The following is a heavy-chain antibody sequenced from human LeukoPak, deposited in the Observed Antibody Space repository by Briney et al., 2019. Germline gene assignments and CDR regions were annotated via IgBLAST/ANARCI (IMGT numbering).Heavy chain of an antibody. V-gene: IGHV3-30-3*01. CDR2: ISYDGSNK. D-gene: IGHD2-2*01. J-gene: IGHJ5*01. Sequence: GGSLRLSCAASGFTFSSYAMHWVRQAPGKGLEWVAVISYDGSNKYYADSVKGRFTISRDHSKNTLYLHMNSLRAENPTVFYFARVTRRYCSSTSCLYNWFDSWGQGTLVTVSS. CDR1: GFTFSSYA. CDR3: ARVTRRYCSSTSCLYNWFDS.